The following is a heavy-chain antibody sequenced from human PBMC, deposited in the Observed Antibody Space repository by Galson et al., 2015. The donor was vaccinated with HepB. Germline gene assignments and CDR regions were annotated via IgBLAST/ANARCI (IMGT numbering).Heavy chain of an antibody. D-gene: IGHD5-18*01. CDR1: GFTFSSYA. CDR2: ISYDGSVK. CDR3: ARDAVDTAIHYFDY. V-gene: IGHV3-30*01. J-gene: IGHJ4*02. Sequence: SLRLSCAASGFTFSSYALHWVRQAPGKGLDWVAVISYDGSVKFYADSVRGRFTISRDNSKNTLWLQMNSLRGDDTAVYYCARDAVDTAIHYFDYWGQGTLVTVSS.